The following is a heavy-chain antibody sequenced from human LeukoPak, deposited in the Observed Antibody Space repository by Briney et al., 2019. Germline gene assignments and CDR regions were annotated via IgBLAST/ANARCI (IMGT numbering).Heavy chain of an antibody. CDR2: ISSSSSYI. CDR1: GFTFSSYS. Sequence: GGSLRLSCAASGFTFSSYSMNWGRQAPGKGLEWVSSISSSSSYIYYADSVKGRFTISRDNAKNSLYLQMNSLRAEDTAVYYCARRYCSSTSCYVNDYWGQGTLVTVSS. J-gene: IGHJ4*02. D-gene: IGHD2-2*01. V-gene: IGHV3-21*01. CDR3: ARRYCSSTSCYVNDY.